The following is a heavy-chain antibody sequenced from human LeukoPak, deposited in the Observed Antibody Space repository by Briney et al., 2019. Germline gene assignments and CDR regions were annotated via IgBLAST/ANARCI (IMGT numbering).Heavy chain of an antibody. CDR3: ARAVTVVTRGGLVFDY. V-gene: IGHV3-48*02. Sequence: GRSLRLSCAASGFTFSSYSMNWVRQAPGKGLEWVSYISSSSNTIYYADSVKGGFTISRDNAKNSLFLQMNSLRDEDTSVYYCARAVTVVTRGGLVFDYWGQGTLVTVSS. CDR1: GFTFSSYS. J-gene: IGHJ4*02. CDR2: ISSSSNTI. D-gene: IGHD2-21*02.